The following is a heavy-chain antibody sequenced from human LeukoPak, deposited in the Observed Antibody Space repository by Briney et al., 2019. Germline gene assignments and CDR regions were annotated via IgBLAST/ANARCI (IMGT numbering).Heavy chain of an antibody. CDR2: IYYSGST. V-gene: IGHV4-39*01. D-gene: IGHD6-13*01. CDR3: ARVIPGAAADPYYYYMDV. Sequence: PSETLSLTCTVSGGSISSSSYYWGWLRQPPGKGLEWIGSIYYSGSTYYNPSLKSRVTISVDTSKNQFSLKLSSVTAADTAVYYCARVIPGAAADPYYYYMDVWGKGTTVTISS. J-gene: IGHJ6*03. CDR1: GGSISSSSYY.